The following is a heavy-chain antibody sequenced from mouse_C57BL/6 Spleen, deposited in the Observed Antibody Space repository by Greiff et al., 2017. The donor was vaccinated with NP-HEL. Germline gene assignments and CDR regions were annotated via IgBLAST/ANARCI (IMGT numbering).Heavy chain of an antibody. CDR2: IYPGSGST. J-gene: IGHJ4*01. CDR1: GYTFTSYW. Sequence: VKLQQPGAELVKPGASVKMSCKASGYTFTSYWITWVKQRPGQGLEWIGDIYPGSGSTNYNEKFKSKATLTVDTSSSTAYMQLSSLTSEDSAVYYCARWYSLYYYAMDYWGQGTSVTVSS. CDR3: ARWYSLYYYAMDY. D-gene: IGHD1-1*02. V-gene: IGHV1-55*01.